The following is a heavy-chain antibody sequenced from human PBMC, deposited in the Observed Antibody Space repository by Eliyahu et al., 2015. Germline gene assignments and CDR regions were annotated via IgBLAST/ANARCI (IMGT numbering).Heavy chain of an antibody. CDR1: GFTFSSHV. CDR2: XSATSDAT. Sequence: EVQLLESGGDLVQPGGSLRVSCAAXGFTFSSHVXAWVRQAPGXGLEWXPTXSATSDATXYADSVXGRFTIXRDNSKNILYLQMNSLRADDTALYYCAKSHGRASVATGSIFRTFDNWGQGTLVTVSS. D-gene: IGHD3-9*01. CDR3: AKSHGRASVATGSIFRTFDN. J-gene: IGHJ4*02. V-gene: IGHV3-23*01.